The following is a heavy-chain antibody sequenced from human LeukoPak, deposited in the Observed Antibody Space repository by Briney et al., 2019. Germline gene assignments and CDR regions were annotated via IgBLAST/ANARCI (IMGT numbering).Heavy chain of an antibody. CDR3: ARGSLKYCSSTSCYKSYYYYYMDV. Sequence: SETLSLTCADYGGSFSGYYWSWIRQPPGKGLEWIGEINHSGSTNYNPSLKSRVTISVDTSKNQFSLKLSSVTAADTAVYYSARGSLKYCSSTSCYKSYYYYYMDVWGKGTTVTVSS. V-gene: IGHV4-34*01. D-gene: IGHD2-2*02. CDR1: GGSFSGYY. J-gene: IGHJ6*03. CDR2: INHSGST.